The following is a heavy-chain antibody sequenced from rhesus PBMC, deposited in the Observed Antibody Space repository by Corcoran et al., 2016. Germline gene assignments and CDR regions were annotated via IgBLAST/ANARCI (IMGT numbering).Heavy chain of an antibody. CDR1: GGSIGSDY. D-gene: IGHD4-17*01. Sequence: QLQLQESGPGLVKPSETLSLTFAVSGGSIGSDYWSWIRLPPGKGLEWIGRISGSGENTDYNPSLKSRVTFSTDTPKNHFSLKLISVTAADTAVYFCARGTMVTLHRFDVWGPGVQVTVSS. V-gene: IGHV4-173*01. J-gene: IGHJ5-1*01. CDR3: ARGTMVTLHRFDV. CDR2: ISGSGENT.